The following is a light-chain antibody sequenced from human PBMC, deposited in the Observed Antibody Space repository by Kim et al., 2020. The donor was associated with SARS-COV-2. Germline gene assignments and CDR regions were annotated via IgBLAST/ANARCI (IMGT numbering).Light chain of an antibody. V-gene: IGKV3-15*01. CDR3: QQYNNWPPFT. CDR2: GAS. CDR1: QSVGNN. J-gene: IGKJ1*01. Sequence: SPGESAILSCRASQSVGNNLAWYQQRPGQAPSLVIYGASTRATDIPARFSGSGYGTEFTLTISSLRSEDFAVYYCQQYNNWPPFTFGQGTKVDIK.